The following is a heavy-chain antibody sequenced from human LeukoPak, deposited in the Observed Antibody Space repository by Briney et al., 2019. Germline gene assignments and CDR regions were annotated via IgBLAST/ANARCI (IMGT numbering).Heavy chain of an antibody. Sequence: SVKVSCKASGFTFTSSAMQWVRQARGQRLEWIGWIVVGSGNTNYAQKFQERVTITRDMSTSTAYMELSSLRSEDTAVYYCARGGGVYYDSSGYYFDYWGQGTLVTVSS. CDR1: GFTFTSSA. CDR3: ARGGGVYYDSSGYYFDY. D-gene: IGHD3-22*01. J-gene: IGHJ4*02. V-gene: IGHV1-58*02. CDR2: IVVGSGNT.